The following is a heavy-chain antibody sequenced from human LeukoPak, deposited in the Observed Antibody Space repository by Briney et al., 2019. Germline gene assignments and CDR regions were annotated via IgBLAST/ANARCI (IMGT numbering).Heavy chain of an antibody. J-gene: IGHJ5*02. CDR1: GGSFSGYY. D-gene: IGHD2-2*01. V-gene: IGHV4-34*01. CDR3: ARGRVKYCSSTSCYYNWFDP. CDR2: INHSGST. Sequence: SETLSLTCAVCGGSFSGYYWSWIRQPPGKGLEWIGEINHSGSTNYNPSLKSRVTISVDTSKNQFSLKLSSVTAADTAVYYCARGRVKYCSSTSCYYNWFDPWGQGTLVTVSS.